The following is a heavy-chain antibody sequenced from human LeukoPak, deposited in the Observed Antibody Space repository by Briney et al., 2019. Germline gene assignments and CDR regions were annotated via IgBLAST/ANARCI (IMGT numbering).Heavy chain of an antibody. V-gene: IGHV3-30*18. Sequence: GGSLRLSCAASGFTFSSYGMHWVRQAPGKGLEWVAVISYDGSNKYYADSVKGRFTISRDNSKNTLYLRMNSLRAEDTAVYYCAKDMYYDSSGLDYWGQGTLVTVSS. CDR2: ISYDGSNK. CDR1: GFTFSSYG. CDR3: AKDMYYDSSGLDY. J-gene: IGHJ4*02. D-gene: IGHD3-22*01.